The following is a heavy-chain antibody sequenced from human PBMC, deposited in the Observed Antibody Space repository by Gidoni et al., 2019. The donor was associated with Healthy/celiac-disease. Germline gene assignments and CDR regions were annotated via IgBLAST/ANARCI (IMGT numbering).Heavy chain of an antibody. CDR1: GSTFTGYY. V-gene: IGHV1-2*02. Sequence: QVHLVQSGAEVKKPGASVKVSCKASGSTFTGYYMPWVRQAPGQGLEWMGWINPNSGGTNYAQKFQGRVTMTRDTSISTAYMELSRLRSDDTAVYYCARPADKQGYDDYYGSGSPGEAFDIWGQGTMVTVSS. CDR3: ARPADKQGYDDYYGSGSPGEAFDI. D-gene: IGHD3-10*01. CDR2: INPNSGGT. J-gene: IGHJ3*02.